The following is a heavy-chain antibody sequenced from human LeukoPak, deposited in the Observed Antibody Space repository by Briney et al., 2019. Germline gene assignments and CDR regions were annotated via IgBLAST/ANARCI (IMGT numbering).Heavy chain of an antibody. Sequence: GGSLRLSCAASGFTFSSYSMNWVRQAPGKGLEWVSSISSSGSYIYYADSVKGRFTISRDNAKNSLYLQMNSLRAEDTSVYYCARGGYDYIWGSYRDPPYYFDYWGQGTLVTVSS. V-gene: IGHV3-21*01. D-gene: IGHD3-16*02. CDR1: GFTFSSYS. J-gene: IGHJ4*02. CDR3: ARGGYDYIWGSYRDPPYYFDY. CDR2: ISSSGSYI.